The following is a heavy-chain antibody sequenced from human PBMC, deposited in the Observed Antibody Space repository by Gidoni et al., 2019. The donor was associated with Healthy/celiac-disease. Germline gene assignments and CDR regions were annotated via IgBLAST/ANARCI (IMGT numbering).Heavy chain of an antibody. CDR1: GFPFSSYA. Sequence: EVQLLESGGGLVQPGGSLRLSCAASGFPFSSYALSWVRQAPGKGLEWVSAISGSGGSTYYADSVKGRFTISRDNSKNTLYLQMNSLRAEDTAVYYCAKRGSNYDILTGYYSGYYFDYWGQGTLVTVSS. J-gene: IGHJ4*02. D-gene: IGHD3-9*01. CDR2: ISGSGGST. CDR3: AKRGSNYDILTGYYSGYYFDY. V-gene: IGHV3-23*01.